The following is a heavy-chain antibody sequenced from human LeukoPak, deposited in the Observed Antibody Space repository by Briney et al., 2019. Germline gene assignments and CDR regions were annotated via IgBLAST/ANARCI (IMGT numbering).Heavy chain of an antibody. J-gene: IGHJ4*02. Sequence: GGFLRLSCAASGFTFTSYSMNWVRQAPGKGLEWVSTISGGGGSTYYADSVKGQFTISRDNSKNTLYLQVNSLRAEDTAVYYCAKGGKWDVTPFDYWGQGTLVTVSS. V-gene: IGHV3-23*01. D-gene: IGHD1-26*01. CDR3: AKGGKWDVTPFDY. CDR1: GFTFTSYS. CDR2: ISGGGGST.